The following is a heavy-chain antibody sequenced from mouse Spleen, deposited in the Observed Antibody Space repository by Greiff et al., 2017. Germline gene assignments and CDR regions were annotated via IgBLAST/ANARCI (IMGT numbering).Heavy chain of an antibody. J-gene: IGHJ2*01. Sequence: VQLKQSGPELVKPGASVKISCKASGYTFTDYYMNWVKQSHGKSLEWIGDINPNNGGTSYNQKFKGKATLTVDKSSSTAYMELRSLTSEDSAVYYCAYYDGSTFDYWGQGTTLTVSS. V-gene: IGHV1-26*01. CDR3: AYYDGSTFDY. D-gene: IGHD1-1*01. CDR2: INPNNGGT. CDR1: GYTFTDYY.